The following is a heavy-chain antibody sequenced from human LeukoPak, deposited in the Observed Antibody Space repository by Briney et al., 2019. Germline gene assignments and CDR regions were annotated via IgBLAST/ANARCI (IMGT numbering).Heavy chain of an antibody. D-gene: IGHD6-13*01. CDR3: ARLIIAAADIDYFDY. V-gene: IGHV3-30*19. J-gene: IGHJ4*02. CDR1: GFTSSTYW. Sequence: QTGGSLRLSCAVSGFTSSTYWMHWVRQVPGKGLEWVAVISYDGSNKYYADSVKGRFTISRDNSKNTLYLQMNSLRAEDTAVYYCARLIIAAADIDYFDYWGQGTLVTVSS. CDR2: ISYDGSNK.